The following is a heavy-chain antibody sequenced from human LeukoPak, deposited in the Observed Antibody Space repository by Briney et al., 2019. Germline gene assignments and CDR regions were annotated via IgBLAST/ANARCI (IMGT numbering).Heavy chain of an antibody. CDR1: GGSFSGYY. J-gene: IGHJ3*02. CDR2: INHSGST. V-gene: IGHV4-34*01. D-gene: IGHD2-2*01. CDR3: ARIPTNAVPAAHNGFDI. Sequence: PSETLSLTCAVYGGSFSGYYWSWIRQPPGKGLEWIGEINHSGSTNYNPSLKSRVTISVDTSKNQFSLKLSSVTAADTALYFCARIPTNAVPAAHNGFDIWGQGTMGTVSS.